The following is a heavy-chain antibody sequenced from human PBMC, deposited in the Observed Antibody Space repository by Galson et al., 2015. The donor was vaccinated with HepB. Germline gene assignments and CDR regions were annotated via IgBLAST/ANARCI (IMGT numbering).Heavy chain of an antibody. Sequence: SLRLSCAASGFSFSSYAMSWVRQAPGKGLEWVSAISGSGTSTYYADSVKGRFTISRDNSKNTLYLQMNSLRAEDTAVYYCAKGGRSVPAATTAPDYWGQGTLVTVSS. V-gene: IGHV3-23*01. J-gene: IGHJ4*02. CDR2: ISGSGTST. D-gene: IGHD2-2*01. CDR1: GFSFSSYA. CDR3: AKGGRSVPAATTAPDY.